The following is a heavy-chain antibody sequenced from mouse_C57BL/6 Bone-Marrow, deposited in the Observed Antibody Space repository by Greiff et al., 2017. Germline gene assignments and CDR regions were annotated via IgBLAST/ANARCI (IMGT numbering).Heavy chain of an antibody. D-gene: IGHD4-1*01. CDR3: ARSKNWDSWFAY. CDR1: GYAFTNYL. J-gene: IGHJ3*01. Sequence: LVESGAELVRPGTSVKVSCKASGYAFTNYLIEWVKQRPGQGLEWIGVINPGSGGTNYNEKFKGKATLTADKSASTAYMQLSSLTSEDSAVYVCARSKNWDSWFAYWGQGTLVTVSA. CDR2: INPGSGGT. V-gene: IGHV1-54*01.